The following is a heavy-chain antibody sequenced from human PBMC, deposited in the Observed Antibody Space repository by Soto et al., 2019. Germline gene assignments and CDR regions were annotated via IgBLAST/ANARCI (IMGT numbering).Heavy chain of an antibody. CDR3: AHRLGGSSWNDGFFDF. CDR2: IYWDGDK. V-gene: IGHV2-5*02. D-gene: IGHD1-1*01. CDR1: GFSLTKSPVG. J-gene: IGHJ4*02. Sequence: QITLKESGPTLVEPTEALALTCSFSGFSLTKSPVGVGWFRQPPGKALEWLAVIYWDGDKRYNPSLKTRITMTKDTSRNQVALTMTDMEHKDTATYFCAHRLGGSSWNDGFFDFWGQGFPVTVS.